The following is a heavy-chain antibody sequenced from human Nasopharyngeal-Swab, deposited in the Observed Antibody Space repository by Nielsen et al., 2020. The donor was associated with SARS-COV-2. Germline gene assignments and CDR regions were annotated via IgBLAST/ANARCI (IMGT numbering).Heavy chain of an antibody. CDR3: ARESGVSSTSPFDC. D-gene: IGHD2-2*01. Sequence: GGSLRLSCAASGFKFDEYTMHWVRQTPGKGLEWVAVMWYAGSSERYADSVKGRFTISRDISKNTLYLQMNSLRAEDTAVYYCARESGVSSTSPFDCWGRGTLVTVSS. J-gene: IGHJ4*02. CDR2: MWYAGSSE. V-gene: IGHV3-33*08. CDR1: GFKFDEYT.